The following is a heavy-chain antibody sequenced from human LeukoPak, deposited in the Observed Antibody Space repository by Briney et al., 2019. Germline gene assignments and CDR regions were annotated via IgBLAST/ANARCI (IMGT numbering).Heavy chain of an antibody. J-gene: IGHJ3*02. Sequence: SETLSLTCTVSGGSLSGYYWSWIRQPPGKGQEWIGYIYYSGTTNYNPSLKSRLTISVDTSKNQFSLKLTSVAAADTAIYYCARKKRADPGFDIWGQGTMVTVCS. CDR3: ARKKRADPGFDI. CDR1: GGSLSGYY. CDR2: IYYSGTT. V-gene: IGHV4-59*01.